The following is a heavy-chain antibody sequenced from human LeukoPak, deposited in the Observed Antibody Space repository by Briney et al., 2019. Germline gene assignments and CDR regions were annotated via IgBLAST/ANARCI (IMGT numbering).Heavy chain of an antibody. CDR1: GYTLTELS. D-gene: IGHD3-22*01. CDR3: ATVSYYDSSGYLTPCDY. V-gene: IGHV1-24*01. Sequence: ASVKVSCKVSGYTLTELSMHWVRQAPGKGLEWMGGFDPEDGETIYAQKFQGRVTMTEDTSTDTAYMELSSLRSEDTAVYYCATVSYYDSSGYLTPCDYWGQGTLVTVSS. J-gene: IGHJ4*02. CDR2: FDPEDGET.